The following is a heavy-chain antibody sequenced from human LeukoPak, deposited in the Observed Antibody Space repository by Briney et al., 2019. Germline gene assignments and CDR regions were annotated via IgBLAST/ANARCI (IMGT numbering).Heavy chain of an antibody. CDR3: ARQGSIAARAYNWFDP. J-gene: IGHJ5*02. D-gene: IGHD6-6*01. CDR2: IYPGDSDA. CDR1: GYSFNSYW. Sequence: GESLKISCKGSGYSFNSYWIGWVRQMPGKGLKWMRIIYPGDSDARYSPSFQGQVTISADKSISTAYLQWSSLKASDTAMYYCARQGSIAARAYNWFDPWGQGTLVTVSS. V-gene: IGHV5-51*01.